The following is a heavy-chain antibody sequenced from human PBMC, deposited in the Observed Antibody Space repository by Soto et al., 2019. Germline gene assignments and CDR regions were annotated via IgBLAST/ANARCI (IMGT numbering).Heavy chain of an antibody. CDR2: INHSGST. V-gene: IGHV4-34*01. D-gene: IGHD6-6*01. J-gene: IGHJ6*03. CDR1: GGSFSSYY. Sequence: SETLSLSCAVYGGSFSSYYWSLIRQHPGKGLEWIGEINHSGSTNYNPSLKSRVTISVDTSKNQFSLKLSSVTAADTAVYYCARGRGSSGSGYYYYYMDVWGKGTTVTVSS. CDR3: ARGRGSSGSGYYYYYMDV.